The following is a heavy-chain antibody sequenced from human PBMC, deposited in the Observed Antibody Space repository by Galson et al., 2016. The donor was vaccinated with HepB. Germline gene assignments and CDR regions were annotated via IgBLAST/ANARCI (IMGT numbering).Heavy chain of an antibody. J-gene: IGHJ5*02. Sequence: SLRLSCAASGFTFITSVMSWVRQTPGKGLEWVSSFRGRANTQYADSVRGRFTASRDDSKGTLFLQMNSLTADDTAVYYCVKGRPYGTGWYGCSESWGQGTLVIVFS. CDR1: GFTFITSV. CDR3: VKGRPYGTGWYGCSES. V-gene: IGHV3-23*01. CDR2: FRGRANT. D-gene: IGHD6-13*01.